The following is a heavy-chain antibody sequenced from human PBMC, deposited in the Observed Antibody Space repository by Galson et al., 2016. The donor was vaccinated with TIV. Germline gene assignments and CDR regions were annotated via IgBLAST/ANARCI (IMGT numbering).Heavy chain of an antibody. CDR1: GYRLSKLS. D-gene: IGHD4-11*01. V-gene: IGHV1-24*01. J-gene: IGHJ4*01. Sequence: SVKVSCKVSGYRLSKLSMYWVRQAPGKGLEWMGGYDRENGERVHTQKFQGRVTMTEDSSTDTAYIDLRSLRSEDTAVYFCATSLDYSHILDYWGHGTLVTVSS. CDR2: YDRENGER. CDR3: ATSLDYSHILDY.